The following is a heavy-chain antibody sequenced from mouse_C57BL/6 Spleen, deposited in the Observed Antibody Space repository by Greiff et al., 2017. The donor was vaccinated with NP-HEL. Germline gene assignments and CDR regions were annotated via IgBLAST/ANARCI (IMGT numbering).Heavy chain of an antibody. D-gene: IGHD1-1*01. CDR2: INYDGSST. Sequence: EVKLMESEGGLVQPGSSMKLSCTASGFTFSDYYMAWVRQVPEKGLEWVANINYDGSSTYYLDSLKSRFIISRDNAKNILYLQMSSLKSEDTATYYCAREDYYGSLYWYFDVWGTGTTVTVSS. V-gene: IGHV5-16*01. CDR1: GFTFSDYY. CDR3: AREDYYGSLYWYFDV. J-gene: IGHJ1*03.